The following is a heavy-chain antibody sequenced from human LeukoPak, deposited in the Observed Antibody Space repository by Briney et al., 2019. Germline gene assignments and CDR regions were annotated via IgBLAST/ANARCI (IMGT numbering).Heavy chain of an antibody. CDR1: AFTFSSYS. D-gene: IGHD6-13*01. CDR3: ARYRRYSNNAAGY. V-gene: IGHV3-21*01. Sequence: GGSLRLSCAASAFTFSSYSMNWVRQAPGKGLEWVSSISSSSSYIYYADSVKGRFTISRDNAKNSLYLQMNSLRAEDTAVYYCARYRRYSNNAAGYWGQGTLVTVSS. CDR2: ISSSSSYI. J-gene: IGHJ4*02.